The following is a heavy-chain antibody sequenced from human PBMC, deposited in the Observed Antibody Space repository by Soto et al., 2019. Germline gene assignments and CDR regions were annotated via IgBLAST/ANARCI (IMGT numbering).Heavy chain of an antibody. J-gene: IGHJ4*02. D-gene: IGHD3-22*01. V-gene: IGHV2-5*02. Sequence: SGPTLVNPTQTFTLTCTFSGFSLSTSRVGVGWIRQPPGKALEGLALIYWDDDKRYSPSLKSRLTITKDTSKTQVALTLTNMAPVDKATYYYTRHSGSGYYLFDYWGQGTLVTVSS. CDR2: IYWDDDK. CDR3: TRHSGSGYYLFDY. CDR1: GFSLSTSRVG.